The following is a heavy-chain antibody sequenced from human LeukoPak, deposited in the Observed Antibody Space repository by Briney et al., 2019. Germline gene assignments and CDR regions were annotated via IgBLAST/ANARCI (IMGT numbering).Heavy chain of an antibody. Sequence: ASVKVSCKASGLTFTSSAMQWVRQARGQRLEWIGWIVVGSGNTNYAQKFQERVTITRDTSTNTAYMELSSLRSEDTAVYYCAAEDYYDSIGFYPDAFDIWGQGTMVTVSS. CDR2: IVVGSGNT. CDR1: GLTFTSSA. D-gene: IGHD3-22*01. V-gene: IGHV1-58*02. J-gene: IGHJ3*02. CDR3: AAEDYYDSIGFYPDAFDI.